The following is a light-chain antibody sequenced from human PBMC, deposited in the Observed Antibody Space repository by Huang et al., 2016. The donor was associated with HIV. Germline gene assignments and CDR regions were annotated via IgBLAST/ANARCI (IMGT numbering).Light chain of an antibody. CDR2: DAS. V-gene: IGKV3-15*01. Sequence: EILMTQSPATLSVFPGERAALSCRASQSIGTSLAWYQQKPGQTPSLPIYDASIRAAGIPARFSGSESGTEFTLTVSSLQSEDFAFYYCQQYNDWPPYTFGQGTRLEI. CDR3: QQYNDWPPYT. CDR1: QSIGTS. J-gene: IGKJ2*01.